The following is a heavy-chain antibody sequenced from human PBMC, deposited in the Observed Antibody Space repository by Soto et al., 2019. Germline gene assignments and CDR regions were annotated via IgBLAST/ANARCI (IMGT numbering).Heavy chain of an antibody. CDR1: GDSVSSNSAA. CDR3: ARGEQYSGRIFDY. D-gene: IGHD1-26*01. Sequence: PSQTLSLTCGISGDSVSSNSAAWNWLRQSPSRGLEWLGRTYYRSKWYNDYAVSVESRITINPDTSKNHLSLQLNFVTPEDTAVYFCARGEQYSGRIFDYWGQGTLVTVSS. V-gene: IGHV6-1*01. CDR2: TYYRSKWYN. J-gene: IGHJ4*02.